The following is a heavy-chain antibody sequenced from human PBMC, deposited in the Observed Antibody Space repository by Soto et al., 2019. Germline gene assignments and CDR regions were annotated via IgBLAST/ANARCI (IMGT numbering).Heavy chain of an antibody. CDR3: ARHRPVELRSGKNWFDP. J-gene: IGHJ5*02. CDR1: GGSISSSSYY. D-gene: IGHD6-6*01. Sequence: QLQLQESGPGLVKPSETLSLTCTVSGGSISSSSYYWGWIRQPPGKGLEWIGSIYYSGSTYYHPPPTSRVTISVDTSQNRFSLKLSSVTAADTAVYYFARHRPVELRSGKNWFDPWGQGTLVTVSS. CDR2: IYYSGST. V-gene: IGHV4-39*01.